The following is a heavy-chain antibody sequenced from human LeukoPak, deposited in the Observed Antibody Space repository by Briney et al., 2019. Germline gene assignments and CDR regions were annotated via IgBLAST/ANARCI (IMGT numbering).Heavy chain of an antibody. D-gene: IGHD3-10*01. CDR1: GFTFSSYS. J-gene: IGHJ4*02. CDR2: ISSSSSYI. CDR3: ARTYYYGSGSYQTTFDY. V-gene: IGHV3-21*01. Sequence: GRSLRLSCAASGFTFSSYSMNWVRQAPGKGLEWVSSISSSSSYIYYADSVKGRFTISRDNAKNSLYLQMNSLRAEDTAVYYCARTYYYGSGSYQTTFDYWGQGTLVTVSS.